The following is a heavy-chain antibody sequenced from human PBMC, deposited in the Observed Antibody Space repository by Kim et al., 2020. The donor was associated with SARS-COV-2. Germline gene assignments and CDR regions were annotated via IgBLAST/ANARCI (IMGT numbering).Heavy chain of an antibody. J-gene: IGHJ6*02. Sequence: ASVKVSCKASGYTFTSYYMHWVRQAPGQGLEWMGIINPSGGSTSYAQKFQGRVTMTRDTSTSTVYMELSSLRSEDTAVYYCARDRPYCSGGSCYVIYYYYGMDVWGQGTTVTISS. V-gene: IGHV1-46*01. D-gene: IGHD2-15*01. CDR2: INPSGGST. CDR3: ARDRPYCSGGSCYVIYYYYGMDV. CDR1: GYTFTSYY.